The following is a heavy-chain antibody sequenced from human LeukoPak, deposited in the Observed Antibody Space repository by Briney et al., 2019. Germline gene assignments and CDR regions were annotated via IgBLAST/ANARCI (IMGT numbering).Heavy chain of an antibody. Sequence: SETLSLTCAVSGYSISSSNWWGWIRQPPGKGLEWIGYIYYSGRTNYNPSIKSRITMSVDTSKTQFSLKRSSVTALDTAVYYCARENRHYGGNSRAAFDIWGQGTMVTVSS. V-gene: IGHV4-28*06. CDR2: IYYSGRT. CDR3: ARENRHYGGNSRAAFDI. J-gene: IGHJ3*02. D-gene: IGHD4-23*01. CDR1: GYSISSSNW.